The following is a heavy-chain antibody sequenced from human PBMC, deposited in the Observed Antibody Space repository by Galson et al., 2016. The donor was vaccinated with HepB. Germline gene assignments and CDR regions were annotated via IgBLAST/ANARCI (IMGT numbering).Heavy chain of an antibody. V-gene: IGHV2-5*02. CDR1: GFSLSTTRMG. Sequence: PALVKPTQTLTLTCTFSGFSLSTTRMGVGWIRQSPGKALEWLALIYWDDDTRYSPSLRNRLTITKDAPRNQVVLTMTDMDPADSATYYYAQRGVLGYFTNGGQAEPCTGCLDLWGRGTMVTVSS. J-gene: IGHJ3*01. D-gene: IGHD2-8*01. CDR2: IYWDDDT. CDR3: AQRGVLGYFTNGGQAEPCTGCLDL.